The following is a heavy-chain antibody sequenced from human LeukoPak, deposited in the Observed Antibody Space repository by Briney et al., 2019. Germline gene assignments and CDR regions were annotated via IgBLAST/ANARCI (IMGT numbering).Heavy chain of an antibody. Sequence: GGSLRLSCAASGFTFSSYGLHWVRQAPGKGLEWVTFIRYNGSNKYYADSVKGRFTISRDNSKNTLYLQMNSLRAEDTAVYYCAKDQHKARADYYIDVWGKGTTVTVSS. V-gene: IGHV3-30*02. CDR1: GFTFSSYG. CDR3: AKDQHKARADYYIDV. D-gene: IGHD2-2*01. J-gene: IGHJ6*03. CDR2: IRYNGSNK.